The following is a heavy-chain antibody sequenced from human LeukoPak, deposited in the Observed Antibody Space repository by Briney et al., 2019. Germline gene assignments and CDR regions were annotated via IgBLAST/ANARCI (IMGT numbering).Heavy chain of an antibody. Sequence: PGRSLRLSCAASGFTFSSYGMHWVRQAPGKGLEWVAVISYDGSNKYYADSVKGRFTISRDNSKNSLYLQMNSLRAEDTAVYYCAREKGPGLYYDFWSGYSNWGQGTLVTVSS. CDR3: AREKGPGLYYDFWSGYSN. V-gene: IGHV3-30*03. CDR2: ISYDGSNK. D-gene: IGHD3-3*01. J-gene: IGHJ4*02. CDR1: GFTFSSYG.